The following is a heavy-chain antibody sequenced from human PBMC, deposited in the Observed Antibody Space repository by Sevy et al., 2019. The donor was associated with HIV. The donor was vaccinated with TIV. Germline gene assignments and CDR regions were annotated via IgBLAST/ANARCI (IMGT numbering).Heavy chain of an antibody. CDR1: GFTLSSYT. Sequence: GGSLRLSCAASGFTLSSYTMDWVRQAPGRGLEWVASITSSSSYIKYADSVKGRFTISRDNAKNALYLQMNSLSPEDTVEYYCARDNRPYCGGDCYSSIGYYGMDVWGQGTTVTVSS. V-gene: IGHV3-21*01. D-gene: IGHD2-21*02. CDR3: ARDNRPYCGGDCYSSIGYYGMDV. J-gene: IGHJ6*02. CDR2: ITSSSSYI.